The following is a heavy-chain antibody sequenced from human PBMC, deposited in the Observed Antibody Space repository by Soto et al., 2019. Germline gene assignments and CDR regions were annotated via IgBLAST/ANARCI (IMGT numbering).Heavy chain of an antibody. V-gene: IGHV1-69*02. Sequence: QVQLVQSGAEVKKPGSSVKVSCKASGGTVSYYTISWVRQAPGQGLEWMGRIIPIRGIANYAQKFQGRVTITADKSTSTVYMELSSLRSEDTAVYYCASNYGGNSYWGQGTLVTVSS. CDR1: GGTVSYYT. D-gene: IGHD4-17*01. CDR3: ASNYGGNSY. J-gene: IGHJ4*02. CDR2: IIPIRGIA.